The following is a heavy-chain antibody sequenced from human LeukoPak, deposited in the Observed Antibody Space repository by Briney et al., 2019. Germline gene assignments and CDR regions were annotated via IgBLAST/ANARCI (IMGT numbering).Heavy chain of an antibody. Sequence: GGSLRLSCAASGFAFRSYAMSWVRQAPGKGPEWVSYIAHDSTTIYYKDSVKGRFTMSRDNARTSLYLQMTSLRAEDTAMYYCARATRNGYDYWGQGTLVTVSS. J-gene: IGHJ4*02. CDR1: GFAFRSYA. CDR2: IAHDSTTI. D-gene: IGHD5-24*01. CDR3: ARATRNGYDY. V-gene: IGHV3-48*04.